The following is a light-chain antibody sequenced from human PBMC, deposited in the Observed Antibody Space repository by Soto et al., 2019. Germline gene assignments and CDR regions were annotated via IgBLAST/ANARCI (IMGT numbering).Light chain of an antibody. CDR1: QNSNNY. V-gene: IGKV1-33*01. Sequence: DIQMTQSPSSLSASVGDRVTITCQASQNSNNYLNWYQQKPGNAPKLMLYDPYNLDAVVPSRFRGSGAGTDFTFTISRLQPEDIATYYWQQYENLPTFGQGTRLEIK. CDR3: QQYENLPT. J-gene: IGKJ5*01. CDR2: DPY.